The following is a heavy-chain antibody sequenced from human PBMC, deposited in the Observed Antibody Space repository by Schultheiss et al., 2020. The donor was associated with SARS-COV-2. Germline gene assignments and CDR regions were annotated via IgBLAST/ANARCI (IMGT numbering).Heavy chain of an antibody. CDR2: ISGSGGST. J-gene: IGHJ6*03. CDR1: GFTFSSYA. Sequence: GGSLRLSCAASGFTFSSYAMSWVRQAPGKGLEWVSAISGSGGSTYYADSVKGRFTISRDNSKNTLYLQMNSLRAEDTAVYYCARDPGRPRPTIFGYYMDVWGKGTTVTVSS. V-gene: IGHV3-23*01. D-gene: IGHD3-3*01. CDR3: ARDPGRPRPTIFGYYMDV.